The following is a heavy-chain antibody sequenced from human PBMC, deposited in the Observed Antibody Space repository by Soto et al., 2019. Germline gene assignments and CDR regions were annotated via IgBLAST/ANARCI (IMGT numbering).Heavy chain of an antibody. V-gene: IGHV4-30-4*01. D-gene: IGHD4-4*01. CDR1: GGSISSGDYY. CDR3: ARAPDPLTHDYSNDYYYYGMDV. J-gene: IGHJ6*02. CDR2: IYYSGSA. Sequence: SETLSLTCTVSGGSISSGDYYWSWIRQPPGKGLEWIGYIYYSGSAYYNPSLKSRVTISVDTSKNQFSLKLSSVTAADTAVYNCARAPDPLTHDYSNDYYYYGMDVWGQGTTVTVSS.